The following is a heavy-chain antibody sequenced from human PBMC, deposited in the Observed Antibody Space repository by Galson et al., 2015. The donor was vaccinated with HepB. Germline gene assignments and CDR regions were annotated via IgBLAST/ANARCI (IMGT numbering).Heavy chain of an antibody. Sequence: SVKVSCKASGYTFTSYDINWVRQATGQGLEWMGWMNPNSGNTGYAQKFQGRVTITAEESTNTVYMELSSLRSEDTAVYYCVRDGRGNCGGDCHIMYFDYWGQGTQVTVSS. CDR2: MNPNSGNT. CDR3: VRDGRGNCGGDCHIMYFDY. CDR1: GYTFTSYD. D-gene: IGHD2-21*02. V-gene: IGHV1-8*01. J-gene: IGHJ4*02.